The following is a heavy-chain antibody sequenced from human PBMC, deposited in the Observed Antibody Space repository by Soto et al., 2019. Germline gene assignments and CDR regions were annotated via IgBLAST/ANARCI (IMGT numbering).Heavy chain of an antibody. CDR1: GGSISSSSYY. CDR3: ASSDGGSTIDY. J-gene: IGHJ4*02. Sequence: SETLSLTCIVSGGSISSSSYYWGWIRQPPGKGLQWIGTIYYSGSTYYNPSLKSRVTISVDTSKNQFSLKLSSVTAADTAVYYCASSDGGSTIDYWGQGALVTVSS. V-gene: IGHV4-39*01. CDR2: IYYSGST.